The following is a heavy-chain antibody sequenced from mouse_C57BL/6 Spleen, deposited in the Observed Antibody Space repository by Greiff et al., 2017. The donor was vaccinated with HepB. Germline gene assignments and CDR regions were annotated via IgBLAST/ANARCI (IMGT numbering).Heavy chain of an antibody. CDR3: ARSPLLLRYGGFAY. D-gene: IGHD1-1*01. V-gene: IGHV1-69*01. J-gene: IGHJ3*01. CDR1: GYTFTSYW. CDR2: IDPSDSYT. Sequence: QVQLQQSGAELVMPGASVKLSCKASGYTFTSYWMHWVKQRPGQGLEWIGEIDPSDSYTNYNQKFKGKSTLTVDKSSSTAYMQLSSLTSEDSAVYYCARSPLLLRYGGFAYWGQGTLVTVSA.